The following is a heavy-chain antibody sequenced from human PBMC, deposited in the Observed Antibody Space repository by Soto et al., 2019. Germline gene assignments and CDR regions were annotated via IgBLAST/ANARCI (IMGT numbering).Heavy chain of an antibody. V-gene: IGHV4-59*08. Sequence: PSETLSLTCTVSGGSISSYYWSWIRQPPGKGLEWIGYIYYSGSTNYNPSLKSRVTISVDTSKNQFSLKLSSVTAADMAVYYCARQVVNSGHEWDPYYFDYWGQGTLVTVSS. D-gene: IGHD5-12*01. CDR3: ARQVVNSGHEWDPYYFDY. J-gene: IGHJ4*02. CDR2: IYYSGST. CDR1: GGSISSYY.